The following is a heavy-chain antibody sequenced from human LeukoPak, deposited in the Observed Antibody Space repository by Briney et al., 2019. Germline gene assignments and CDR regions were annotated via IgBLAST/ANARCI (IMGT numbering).Heavy chain of an antibody. Sequence: ASVTVSCKASGYTFTNFGISWVRQAPGQGLEWMGWISAYNGNTNYAQRLQGRVTMTTDTSTSTAYMELRSLRSDDTAVYYCARDRDYGDYNTQDLFVYWGQGTLVTVSS. CDR1: GYTFTNFG. V-gene: IGHV1-18*01. J-gene: IGHJ4*02. CDR3: ARDRDYGDYNTQDLFVY. CDR2: ISAYNGNT. D-gene: IGHD4-17*01.